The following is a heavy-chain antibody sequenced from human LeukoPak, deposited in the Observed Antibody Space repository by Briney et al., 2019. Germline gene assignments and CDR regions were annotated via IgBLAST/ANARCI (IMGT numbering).Heavy chain of an antibody. V-gene: IGHV4-59*01. CDR3: ARDPSTYGGYGYYFDY. Sequence: SETLSLTCTVSGGSISNYYWSWIRQPPGKGLEWIGHIYYSGSTNYNPSLKSRVTISVDTSKNQFSLKLYSVTAADTAVYYCARDPSTYGGYGYYFDYWGQGTLVTVSS. J-gene: IGHJ4*02. CDR1: GGSISNYY. CDR2: IYYSGST. D-gene: IGHD5-12*01.